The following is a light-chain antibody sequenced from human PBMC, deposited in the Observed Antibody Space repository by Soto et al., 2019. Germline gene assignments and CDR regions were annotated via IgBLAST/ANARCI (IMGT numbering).Light chain of an antibody. V-gene: IGLV2-14*01. J-gene: IGLJ1*01. CDR2: EVR. CDR3: CSYTRTSNHYF. Sequence: QSALSQPASVSGSPGQSITISCTGTSSDIGGYDYVSWYQQRPGKAPKLMIYEVRYRPSGVSNRFSGSKSGNTASLTISGLQAEDEAVYYCCSYTRTSNHYFFGSGTKVTVL. CDR1: SSDIGGYDY.